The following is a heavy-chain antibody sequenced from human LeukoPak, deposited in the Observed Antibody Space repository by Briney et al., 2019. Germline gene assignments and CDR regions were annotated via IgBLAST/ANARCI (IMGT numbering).Heavy chain of an antibody. CDR3: ARDRRGGSFLFEFL. D-gene: IGHD1-26*01. J-gene: IGHJ4*02. V-gene: IGHV3-21*01. CDR2: ISSSSSYI. CDR1: GFNFIKYG. Sequence: GGSLRLSCLASGFNFIKYGMHWVRQAPGKGLEWVSSISSSSSYIYYADSVKGRFTISRDNAKNSLYLQMNSLRAEDTAVYYCARDRRGGSFLFEFLWGQGTLVTVSS.